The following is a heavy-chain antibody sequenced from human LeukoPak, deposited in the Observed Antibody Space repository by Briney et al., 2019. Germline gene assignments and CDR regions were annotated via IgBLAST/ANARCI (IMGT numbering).Heavy chain of an antibody. Sequence: PGGSLRLSCAASGFTFSSYWMSWVRQAPGKGLEWVANIKQDGSEKYYVDSVKGRFTTSRDNAKNSLYLQMNSLRAEGTAVYYCAREWAAGDYFDYWGQGTLVTVSS. CDR1: GFTFSSYW. CDR2: IKQDGSEK. CDR3: AREWAAGDYFDY. D-gene: IGHD6-13*01. J-gene: IGHJ4*02. V-gene: IGHV3-7*01.